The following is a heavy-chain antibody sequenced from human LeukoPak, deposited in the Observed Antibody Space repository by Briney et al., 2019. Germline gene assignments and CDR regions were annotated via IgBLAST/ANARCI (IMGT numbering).Heavy chain of an antibody. Sequence: PGGSLRLSCAASGFTVSSNYMSWVRQAPGKGLEWVSVIYSGGSTYYADSVKGRFTTSRDNSKNTLYLQMNSLRAEDTAVYYCATISGTMIVVASDAFDIWGQGTMVTVSS. V-gene: IGHV3-53*01. D-gene: IGHD3-22*01. J-gene: IGHJ3*02. CDR3: ATISGTMIVVASDAFDI. CDR1: GFTVSSNY. CDR2: IYSGGST.